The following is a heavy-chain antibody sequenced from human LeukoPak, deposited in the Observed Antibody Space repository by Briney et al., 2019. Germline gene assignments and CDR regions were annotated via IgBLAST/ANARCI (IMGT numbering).Heavy chain of an antibody. J-gene: IGHJ5*02. Sequence: KTSETLSLTCTVSGGSISSYYWSWIRQPPGKGLEWIGYIYYDGRTNYNPSLKSRVTISVDTSKNQFSLKLISVTAADTAVYYCAREYTFSSGWFDPWGQGTLVTVSS. CDR2: IYYDGRT. CDR3: AREYTFSSGWFDP. D-gene: IGHD6-6*01. CDR1: GGSISSYY. V-gene: IGHV4-59*01.